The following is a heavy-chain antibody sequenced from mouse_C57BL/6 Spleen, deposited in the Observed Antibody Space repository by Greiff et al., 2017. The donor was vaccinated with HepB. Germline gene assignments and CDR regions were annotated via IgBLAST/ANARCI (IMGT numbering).Heavy chain of an antibody. CDR1: GYTFTDYE. CDR3: TRSNYGSPWFAY. J-gene: IGHJ3*01. Sequence: QVQLQQSGAELVRPGASMTLSCKASGYTFTDYEMHWVKQTPVHGLEWIGAIDPETGGTAYNQKFKGKAILTADKSSSTAYMELRSLTSEDSAVYYCTRSNYGSPWFAYWGQGTLVTVSA. D-gene: IGHD1-1*01. V-gene: IGHV1-15*01. CDR2: IDPETGGT.